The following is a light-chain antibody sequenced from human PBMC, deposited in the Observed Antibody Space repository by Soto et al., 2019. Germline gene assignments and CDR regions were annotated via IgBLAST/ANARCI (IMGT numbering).Light chain of an antibody. J-gene: IGLJ2*01. Sequence: QSALTQPASVSGSPGQSITISCTGTSSDIGNYDFVSWYQQVPGTAPKAMIYEVSSRPSGVSNRFSGSKSGNTASLTISGIQAEDEAYYYCSSYTTSTPFILFGGGTKLTVL. CDR1: SSDIGNYDF. CDR2: EVS. CDR3: SSYTTSTPFIL. V-gene: IGLV2-14*01.